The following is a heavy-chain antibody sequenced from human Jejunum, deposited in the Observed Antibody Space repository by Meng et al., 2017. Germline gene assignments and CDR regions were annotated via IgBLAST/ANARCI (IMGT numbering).Heavy chain of an antibody. CDR1: GGSFSAYY. J-gene: IGHJ4*02. Sequence: QAQLQQWGAGLLKPSETLSLTCAVYGGSFSAYYWNWIRQPPGKGLEWIGEINHNGDTNYNPSLKSRVTISVDTPKNQFSLRLTSVTAADTAIYYCARVQMVRLFDSWGQGALVTVSS. CDR3: ARVQMVRLFDS. V-gene: IGHV4-34*01. CDR2: INHNGDT. D-gene: IGHD5-18*01.